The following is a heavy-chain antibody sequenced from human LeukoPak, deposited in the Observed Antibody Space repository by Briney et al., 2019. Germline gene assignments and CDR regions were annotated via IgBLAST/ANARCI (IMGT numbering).Heavy chain of an antibody. V-gene: IGHV1-46*01. Sequence: ASVKVSCKASGYTFTSYYMHWVRQAPGQGLEWMGIVNPSGGSTSYAQKFQGRVTMTRDTSTSTVYMELSSLRSEDTAVYYCARSRSMEDWFDPWGQGTLVTVSS. D-gene: IGHD2-8*01. J-gene: IGHJ5*02. CDR3: ARSRSMEDWFDP. CDR1: GYTFTSYY. CDR2: VNPSGGST.